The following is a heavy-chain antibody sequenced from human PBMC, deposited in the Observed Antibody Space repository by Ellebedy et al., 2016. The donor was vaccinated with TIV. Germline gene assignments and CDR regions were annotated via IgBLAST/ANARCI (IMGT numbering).Heavy chain of an antibody. V-gene: IGHV1-18*01. D-gene: IGHD5-18*01. CDR3: ARDLGYSYGNGPLPLLR. CDR1: GYTFTSYG. J-gene: IGHJ4*02. Sequence: ASVKVSXXASGYTFTSYGISWVRQAPGQGLEWMGWISAYNGNTNYAQKLQGRVTMTTDTSTSTAYMELRSLRSDDTAVYYCARDLGYSYGNGPLPLLRWGQGTLVTVSS. CDR2: ISAYNGNT.